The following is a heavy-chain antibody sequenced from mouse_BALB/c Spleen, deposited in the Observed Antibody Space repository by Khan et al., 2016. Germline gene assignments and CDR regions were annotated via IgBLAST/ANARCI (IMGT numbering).Heavy chain of an antibody. CDR3: ARVHYYDPGLFAY. J-gene: IGHJ3*01. CDR1: GFSLTGYG. D-gene: IGHD2-4*01. Sequence: QVQLKQSGPGLVAPSQSLSITCTVSGFSLTGYGVNWVRQPPGKGLAWLGMIWGDGSTDYNSALKSRLSISKDNSKSQVFLKMNSLQTDDTARYYCARVHYYDPGLFAYWGQGTLVTVSA. V-gene: IGHV2-6-7*01. CDR2: IWGDGST.